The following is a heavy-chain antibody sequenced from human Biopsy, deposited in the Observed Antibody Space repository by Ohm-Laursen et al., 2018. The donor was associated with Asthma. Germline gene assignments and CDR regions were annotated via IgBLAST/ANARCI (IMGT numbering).Heavy chain of an antibody. J-gene: IGHJ6*02. Sequence: ASVKVSCNASGGTFGNYAISWVRQAPGLGLEWMGGISPVFGSTNIAQMFEGRVTITADESTSTAYMELSSLSSEDTAVYYCARGYSGSDRIVYYYPGLEVWGQRTTVTVSS. CDR2: ISPVFGST. D-gene: IGHD5-12*01. CDR1: GGTFGNYA. CDR3: ARGYSGSDRIVYYYPGLEV. V-gene: IGHV1-69*13.